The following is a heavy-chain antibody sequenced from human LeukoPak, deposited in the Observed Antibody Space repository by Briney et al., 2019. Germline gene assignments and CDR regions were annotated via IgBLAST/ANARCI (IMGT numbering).Heavy chain of an antibody. V-gene: IGHV1-24*01. CDR3: ATGPPYCSGGSCYPFYYGMDV. CDR1: GYTLTELS. J-gene: IGHJ6*02. D-gene: IGHD2-15*01. CDR2: FDPEDGET. Sequence: AASVKVSCKVSGYTLTELSMHWVRQAPGKGLEWMGGFDPEDGETIYAQKFQGRVTMTEDTSTDTAYMELSSLRSEDTAVYYCATGPPYCSGGSCYPFYYGMDVWGQGTTVTVSS.